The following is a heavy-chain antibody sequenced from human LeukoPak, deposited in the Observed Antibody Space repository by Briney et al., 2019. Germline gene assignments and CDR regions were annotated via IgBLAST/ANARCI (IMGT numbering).Heavy chain of an antibody. CDR2: ISGDGGGT. CDR3: VCYDNAAEYFHY. V-gene: IGHV3-23*01. Sequence: GGSLRLSCAASGFTFNNFVMSWLRQAPGKGLEWVSSISGDGGGTYYDDSVKGRFTISRDNSNTTVYLQMNSLRAEDTALYYCVCYDNAAEYFHYWGQGTLVTVSS. CDR1: GFTFNNFV. D-gene: IGHD3-22*01. J-gene: IGHJ1*01.